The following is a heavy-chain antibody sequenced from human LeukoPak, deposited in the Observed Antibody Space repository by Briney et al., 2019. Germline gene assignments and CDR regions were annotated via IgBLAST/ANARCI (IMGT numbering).Heavy chain of an antibody. V-gene: IGHV3-21*01. J-gene: IGHJ4*02. CDR1: GFTFSSYS. D-gene: IGHD1-26*01. CDR3: ARKTSGGASPFDY. Sequence: GGSLRLSCAASGFTFSSYSMNWVRQAPGKGLEWVSSISSSSSYIYYADSVKGRFTISRDNAENSLYLQMNSLRAEDTAVCYSARKTSGGASPFDYWGQGTLATVSS. CDR2: ISSSSSYI.